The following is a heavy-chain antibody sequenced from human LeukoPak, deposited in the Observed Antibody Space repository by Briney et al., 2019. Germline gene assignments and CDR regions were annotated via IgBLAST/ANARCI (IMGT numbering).Heavy chain of an antibody. Sequence: PGGSLRLSCAASGFTFSSYSMNWVRQAPGKQLEYVSAICSNGGCTYYANSVKGRFTISRDNSKNTLYLQMGSLRAEDMAVYYCARWGYYSNYDYWGQGTLVTVSS. V-gene: IGHV3-64*01. CDR2: ICSNGGCT. CDR1: GFTFSSYS. J-gene: IGHJ4*02. D-gene: IGHD4-11*01. CDR3: ARWGYYSNYDY.